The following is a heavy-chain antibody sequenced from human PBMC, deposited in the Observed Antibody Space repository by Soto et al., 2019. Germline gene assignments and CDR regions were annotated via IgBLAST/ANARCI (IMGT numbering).Heavy chain of an antibody. CDR1: GGSISSGGYY. CDR3: ARGKTTRAGNWFAP. J-gene: IGHJ5*02. D-gene: IGHD1-7*01. CDR2: IYYSGST. Sequence: PSETLSLTCTVSGGSISSGGYYWSWIRQHPGKGLEWIGYIYYSGSTYYNPSLKSRVTISVDTSKNQFSLKLSSVTAADTAVYYCARGKTTRAGNWFAPWGQGTLVTVSS. V-gene: IGHV4-31*03.